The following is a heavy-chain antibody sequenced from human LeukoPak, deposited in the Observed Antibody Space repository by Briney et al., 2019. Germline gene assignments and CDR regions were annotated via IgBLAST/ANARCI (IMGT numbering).Heavy chain of an antibody. CDR1: GFNFSDYN. CDR3: ARVSTAVSLAIDY. CDR2: ISSSSKYI. J-gene: IGHJ4*02. D-gene: IGHD6-13*01. Sequence: GGALRLSCAASGFNFSDYNMNWVRQAPGKGLEWVSVISSSSKYIYYADSVKGRFTISRDNAKNSLYLQMNSLRAEDTAVYYCARVSTAVSLAIDYWGQGTLVTVST. V-gene: IGHV3-21*06.